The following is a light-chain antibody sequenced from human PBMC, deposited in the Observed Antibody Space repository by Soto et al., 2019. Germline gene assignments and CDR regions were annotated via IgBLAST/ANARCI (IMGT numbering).Light chain of an antibody. CDR2: GVT. CDR3: CSYAGENTWV. V-gene: IGLV2-23*02. CDR1: DSDVGNYDL. Sequence: QSALTQPASVSGSPGQSITVSCTGTDSDVGNYDLVSWYQQHPGQAPKVMIYGVTNRPSGVSNRFSGNRSGNTASLTISGLQAEDEAEYHCCSYAGENTWVFGGGTKLTVL. J-gene: IGLJ3*02.